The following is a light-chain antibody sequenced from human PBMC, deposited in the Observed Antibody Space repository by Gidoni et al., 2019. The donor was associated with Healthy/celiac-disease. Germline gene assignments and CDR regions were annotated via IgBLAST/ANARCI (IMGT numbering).Light chain of an antibody. CDR3: QQYGAPPLT. J-gene: IGKJ4*01. CDR1: QTVSDNF. Sequence: EIVFAQITGTLSVSPGERDTLFCRATQTVSDNFLAWYQQKPGHPPTLLIYDASRSATGVPDRFSGSGSGTDFSLTINRLQPEDSALYYCQQYGAPPLTFGGGTRVEI. CDR2: DAS. V-gene: IGKV3-20*01.